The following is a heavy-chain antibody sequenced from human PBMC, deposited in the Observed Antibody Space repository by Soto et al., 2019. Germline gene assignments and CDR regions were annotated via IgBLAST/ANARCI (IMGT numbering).Heavy chain of an antibody. V-gene: IGHV1-18*01. J-gene: IGHJ5*02. CDR3: ARVESQYCSGGSCHNWFDP. CDR1: GYTFTSYG. D-gene: IGHD2-15*01. Sequence: ASVKVSCKASGYTFTSYGISWVRQAPGQGLEWMGWISAYNGNTNYAQKLQGRVTMTTDTSTSTAYMELRSLRSDDTAVYYCARVESQYCSGGSCHNWFDPWGQGTLVTVSS. CDR2: ISAYNGNT.